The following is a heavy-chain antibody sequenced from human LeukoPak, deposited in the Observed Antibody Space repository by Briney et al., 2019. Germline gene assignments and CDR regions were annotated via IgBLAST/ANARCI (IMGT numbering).Heavy chain of an antibody. CDR2: ISGSGGST. D-gene: IGHD3-10*01. Sequence: GGSLRLSCAASGFTFSSYAMSWVRQAPGKGLEWVSAISGSGGSTYCADSVKGRFTISRDNSKNTLYLQMNSLRAEDTAVYYCAKRPSMVRGVPWGQGTLVTVSS. V-gene: IGHV3-23*01. J-gene: IGHJ5*02. CDR3: AKRPSMVRGVP. CDR1: GFTFSSYA.